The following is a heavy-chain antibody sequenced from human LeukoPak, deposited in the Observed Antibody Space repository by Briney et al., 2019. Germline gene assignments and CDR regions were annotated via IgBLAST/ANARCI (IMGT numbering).Heavy chain of an antibody. Sequence: SEILSLTCTVSGGSISSYYWSWIRQPAGKGLEWIGRIYTSGSTNYNPSLKSRVTMSVDTSKNQFSLKLSSVTAADTAVYYCARSAVITTPGAFDIWGQGTMVTVSS. D-gene: IGHD3-22*01. V-gene: IGHV4-4*07. CDR2: IYTSGST. CDR3: ARSAVITTPGAFDI. CDR1: GGSISSYY. J-gene: IGHJ3*02.